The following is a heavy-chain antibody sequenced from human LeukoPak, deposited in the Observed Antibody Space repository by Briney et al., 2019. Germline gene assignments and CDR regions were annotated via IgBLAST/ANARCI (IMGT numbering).Heavy chain of an antibody. CDR1: GGSISSTTDY. CDR2: IYYGGRT. Sequence: SETLSFTCLVSGGSISSTTDYWAWIRQPPGQGLEWIGSIYYGGRTFDNPSLKSRVTISIDTSKNQFFLNVTSVTAADTAVYYCARQKWLVGYMDVWDKGTTVTVSS. CDR3: ARQKWLVGYMDV. V-gene: IGHV4-39*01. D-gene: IGHD6-19*01. J-gene: IGHJ6*03.